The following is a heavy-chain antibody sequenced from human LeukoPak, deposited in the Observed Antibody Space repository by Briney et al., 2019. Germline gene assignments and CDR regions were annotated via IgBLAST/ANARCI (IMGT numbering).Heavy chain of an antibody. Sequence: PGGSLRLSCAASGFTFSSYWMHWVRQAPGKGLVWVSHINSDGSSTSYADSVSGRFTISRDNAKNTLYLQMNSLRAEDTAVYYCARGGSPPIDYWGQGTLVTVSS. CDR1: GFTFSSYW. J-gene: IGHJ4*02. CDR2: INSDGSST. D-gene: IGHD6-6*01. CDR3: ARGGSPPIDY. V-gene: IGHV3-74*01.